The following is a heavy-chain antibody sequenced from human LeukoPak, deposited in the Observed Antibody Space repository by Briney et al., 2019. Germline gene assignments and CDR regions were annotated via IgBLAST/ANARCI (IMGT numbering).Heavy chain of an antibody. D-gene: IGHD4-17*01. CDR3: ARDGGYGDSPYYCYGMDV. CDR1: GGSFSGYY. J-gene: IGHJ6*02. V-gene: IGHV4-34*01. Sequence: PSETLSLTCAVYGGSFSGYYWSWIRQPPGKGLEWIGEINHSGSTNYNPSLKSRVTISVDTSKNQFSLKLSSVTAADTAVYYCARDGGYGDSPYYCYGMDVWGQGTTVTVSS. CDR2: INHSGST.